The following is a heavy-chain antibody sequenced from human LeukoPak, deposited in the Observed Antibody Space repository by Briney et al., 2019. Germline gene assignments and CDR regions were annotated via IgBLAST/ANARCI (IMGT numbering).Heavy chain of an antibody. CDR1: GGSISSYY. J-gene: IGHJ6*02. Sequence: SETLSLTCTVSGGSISSYYWSWIRQPPGKGLEWIGYIYYSGSTNYNPSFKSRVTISVDTSMNQFSLKLSSVTAADTAVYYCARIITMVRGVFYYYGMDVWGQGTTVTVSS. CDR2: IYYSGST. V-gene: IGHV4-59*01. CDR3: ARIITMVRGVFYYYGMDV. D-gene: IGHD3-10*01.